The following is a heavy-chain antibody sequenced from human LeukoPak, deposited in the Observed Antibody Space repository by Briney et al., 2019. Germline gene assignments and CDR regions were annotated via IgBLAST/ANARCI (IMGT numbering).Heavy chain of an antibody. J-gene: IGHJ4*02. D-gene: IGHD3-10*01. CDR1: GGSISSSNW. V-gene: IGHV4-4*02. CDR3: ARNTRGEGYFDY. CDR2: INYSGTT. Sequence: SGTLSLTCAVSGGSISSSNWWSWVRQPPGKGLEWIGSINYSGTTYYHPSLKSRLTISIDTSKNQFSLKLSSVTAADTAVYYCARNTRGEGYFDYWGQGTLVTVSS.